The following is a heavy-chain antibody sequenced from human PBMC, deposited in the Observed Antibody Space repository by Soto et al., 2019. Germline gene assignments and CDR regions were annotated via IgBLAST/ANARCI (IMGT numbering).Heavy chain of an antibody. J-gene: IGHJ5*02. D-gene: IGHD2-21*02. Sequence: QMQLQESGSGLVRPSQTLSLTCGASGGSISRGGYSWNWIRQPPGKGLEWIGYMYHTGTTNYNPSRKSRVTISIDSSQIQFSLRLTSVTAADTAVYFCARGVGGNSFQPPDLWGQGTLVTVSS. CDR3: ARGVGGNSFQPPDL. CDR2: MYHTGTT. V-gene: IGHV4-30-2*01. CDR1: GGSISRGGYS.